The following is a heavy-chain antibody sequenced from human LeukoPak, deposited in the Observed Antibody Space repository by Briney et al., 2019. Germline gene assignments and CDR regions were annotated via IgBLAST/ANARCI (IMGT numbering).Heavy chain of an antibody. CDR2: VSYDGRNK. CDR1: GITFSSYG. D-gene: IGHD1-26*01. J-gene: IGHJ3*02. Sequence: GGSLRLSCAASGITFSSYGMHWVRQAPGKGLEWVAGVSYDGRNKYYVDSVKGRFTISRDNSQSTLDLQMNSLRVEDTAVYYCVKAVSGSSYGDAFDIWGQGTMVTVSS. V-gene: IGHV3-30*18. CDR3: VKAVSGSSYGDAFDI.